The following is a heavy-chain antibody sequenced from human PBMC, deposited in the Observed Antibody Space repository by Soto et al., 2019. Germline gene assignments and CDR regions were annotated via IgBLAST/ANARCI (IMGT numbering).Heavy chain of an antibody. CDR3: AEGSDVIYTCWDFDL. D-gene: IGHD3-16*01. CDR1: GFTFSSYV. V-gene: IGHV3-23*01. J-gene: IGHJ2*01. Sequence: EVQLLESGGALVQPGESLRLSCAASGFTFSSYVMSWVRQAPGKGLEWVSTISGIGGTTYYADSVQGRFTISRDNSDNTVYLQMPSLGAEDTGLYFCAEGSDVIYTCWDFDLWGRGTLVTVSS. CDR2: ISGIGGTT.